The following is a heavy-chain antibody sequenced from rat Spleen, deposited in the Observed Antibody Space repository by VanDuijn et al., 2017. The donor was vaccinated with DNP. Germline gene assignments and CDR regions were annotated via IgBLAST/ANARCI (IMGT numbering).Heavy chain of an antibody. CDR2: ISYDGSST. CDR3: ARQGGTSPYAMDA. Sequence: EVQLVESGGGLVQPGRSLKLSCAASGFTFSDYNMAWVRQAPKTGLEWVATISYDGSSTYYRDPVKGRFTISRDNAKSTLYLQMDSLRSEDTATYYCARQGGTSPYAMDAWGQGTSVTVSS. D-gene: IGHD1-10*01. J-gene: IGHJ4*01. CDR1: GFTFSDYN. V-gene: IGHV5-7*01.